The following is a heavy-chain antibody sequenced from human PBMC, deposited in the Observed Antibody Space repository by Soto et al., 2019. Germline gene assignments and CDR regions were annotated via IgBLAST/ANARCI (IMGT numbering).Heavy chain of an antibody. D-gene: IGHD3-16*02. J-gene: IGHJ4*02. Sequence: PSETLSLTCTVSGGSISSSTYYWGWIRQPPGKGLEWIGYIYYSGSTYYNPSLKSRVTISVDPSQNQFSLKLSSVTAADTAVYYCAREVYDYIWGSYRYFDNWGQGTLVTVSS. CDR2: IYYSGST. V-gene: IGHV4-39*02. CDR3: AREVYDYIWGSYRYFDN. CDR1: GGSISSSTYY.